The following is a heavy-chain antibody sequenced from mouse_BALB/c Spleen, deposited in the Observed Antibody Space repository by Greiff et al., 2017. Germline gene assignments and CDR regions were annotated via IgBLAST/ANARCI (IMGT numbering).Heavy chain of an antibody. Sequence: VQWVESGPGLVAPSQSLSITCTVSGFSLTGYGVNWVRQPPGKGLEWLGMIWGDGSTDYNSALKSRLSISKDNSKSQVFLKMNSLQTDDTARYYCARDRSPYYYAMDYWGQGTSVTVSS. CDR2: IWGDGST. V-gene: IGHV2-6-7*01. CDR3: ARDRSPYYYAMDY. J-gene: IGHJ4*01. CDR1: GFSLTGYG.